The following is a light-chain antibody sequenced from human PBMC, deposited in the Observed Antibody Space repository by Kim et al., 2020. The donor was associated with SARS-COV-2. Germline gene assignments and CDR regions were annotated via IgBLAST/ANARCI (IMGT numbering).Light chain of an antibody. CDR1: NIGSKS. V-gene: IGLV3-21*04. CDR2: YDS. J-gene: IGLJ3*02. CDR3: QVWDSSSDHRL. Sequence: SYELTQPPSVSVAPGKTARITCGGNNIGSKSVHWYQQKPGQAPVLVIYYDSDRPSGIPERFSGSNSGNTATLTISRVEAEDEADYYCQVWDSSSDHRLFG.